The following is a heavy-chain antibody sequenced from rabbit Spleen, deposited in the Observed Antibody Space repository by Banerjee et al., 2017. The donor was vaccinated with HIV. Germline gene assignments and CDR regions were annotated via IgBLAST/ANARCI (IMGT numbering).Heavy chain of an antibody. J-gene: IGHJ6*01. V-gene: IGHV1S45*01. CDR2: VYAGSSGST. CDR3: ARDAGTSFSTYGMDL. Sequence: QEQLVESGGGLVQPGGSLTLTCKASGVSFSDKDVMCWVRQAPGKGLEWVACVYAGSSGSTYSATWAKGRFTISKTSSTTVTLQMTSLTAADTATYFCARDAGTSFSTYGMDLWGPGTLVTVS. CDR1: GVSFSDKDV. D-gene: IGHD8-1*01.